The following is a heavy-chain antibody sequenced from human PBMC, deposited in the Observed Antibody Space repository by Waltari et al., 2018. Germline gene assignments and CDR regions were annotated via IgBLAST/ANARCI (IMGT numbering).Heavy chain of an antibody. CDR3: ARRYRSGGSGWFPDY. CDR2: IHPGEPKT. J-gene: IGHJ4*02. Sequence: EVQLVQSGAEVTKPGESLKISCKGSGYSFISYWIGWVRQMPGKGLEWMGIIHPGEPKTRDTPSIQGQVTISADKSISTAYMQWSSLKASDTAMYYRARRYRSGGSGWFPDYWGQGTLVTVSS. CDR1: GYSFISYW. V-gene: IGHV5-51*01. D-gene: IGHD6-19*01.